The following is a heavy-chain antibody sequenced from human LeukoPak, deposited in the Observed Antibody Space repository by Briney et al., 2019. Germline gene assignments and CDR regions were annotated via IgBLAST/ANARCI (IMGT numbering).Heavy chain of an antibody. D-gene: IGHD5-18*01. CDR1: GFTVSSTH. V-gene: IGHV3-53*01. J-gene: IGHJ4*02. CDR2: TYTGGNS. Sequence: GGSLRLSCAASGFTVSSTHMVWVRQAPGKGLEWVSVTYTGGNSYYAGSVKGRFIISRDISKNTLYLQMNSLRAEDSALYYCASSEDTAMVPDYWGQGTLVTVSS. CDR3: ASSEDTAMVPDY.